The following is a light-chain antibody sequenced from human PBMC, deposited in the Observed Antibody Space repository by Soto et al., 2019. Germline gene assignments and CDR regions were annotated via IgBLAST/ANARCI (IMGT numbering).Light chain of an antibody. CDR3: CSYAGSYTFGV. CDR2: DVS. Sequence: QSALTQPRSVSGSPGQSVTISCTGTGSDVGGYNYVSWYQQHPGKAPKLMIYDVSKRPSGVPDRFSGSKSGNTASLTISGLQAEDEADYYCCSYAGSYTFGVFGTGTKVTVL. CDR1: GSDVGGYNY. J-gene: IGLJ1*01. V-gene: IGLV2-11*01.